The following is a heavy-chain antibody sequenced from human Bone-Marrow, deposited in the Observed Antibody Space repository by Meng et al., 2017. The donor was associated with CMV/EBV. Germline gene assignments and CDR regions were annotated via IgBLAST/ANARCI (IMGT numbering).Heavy chain of an antibody. V-gene: IGHV3-21*04. J-gene: IGHJ5*02. CDR3: ARTVQEYSSGWYNWFDP. D-gene: IGHD6-19*01. Sequence: GGSLRLSCAASGFTFSSYSMNWVRQAPGKGLEWVSSISSSSSYIYYADSVKGRFTISRDNAKNSLYLQMNSLRAEDTAVYYCARTVQEYSSGWYNWFDPWGQGTLVTVSS. CDR1: GFTFSSYS. CDR2: ISSSSSYI.